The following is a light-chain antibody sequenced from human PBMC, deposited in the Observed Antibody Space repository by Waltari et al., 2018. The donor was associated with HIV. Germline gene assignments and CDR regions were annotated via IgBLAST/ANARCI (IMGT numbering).Light chain of an antibody. CDR3: GTWDNNLSAFWV. J-gene: IGLJ3*02. CDR1: SSTIGNNF. CDR2: DTN. V-gene: IGLV1-51*01. Sequence: QSVLTQPPSVSAAPGQQVTISCSGSSSTIGNNFVSWYQQHPATAPKLLIYDTNKRPSGIPDRFSASKSGTSATLAITGLQTGDEAVYYCGTWDNNLSAFWVFGGGTKVTVL.